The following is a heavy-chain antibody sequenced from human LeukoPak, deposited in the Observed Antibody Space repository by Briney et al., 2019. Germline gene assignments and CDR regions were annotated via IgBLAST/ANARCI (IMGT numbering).Heavy chain of an antibody. D-gene: IGHD3-22*01. J-gene: IGHJ4*02. CDR3: ARDFGNSGYYFDY. Sequence: GGSLRLSCAASGFTFSSYAMSWVRQAPGKGLEWVSAISGSGGSTYYADSVKGRFTISRYSAKNSLYLQMNSLRAKDTAVYYCARDFGNSGYYFDYWGQGTLVTVSS. CDR2: ISGSGGST. CDR1: GFTFSSYA. V-gene: IGHV3-23*01.